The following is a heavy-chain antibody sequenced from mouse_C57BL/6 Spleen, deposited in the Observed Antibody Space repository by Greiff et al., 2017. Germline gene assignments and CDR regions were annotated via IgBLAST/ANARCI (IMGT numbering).Heavy chain of an antibody. CDR1: GYTFTSYG. J-gene: IGHJ1*03. Sequence: QLQHSGAELARPGASVKLSCKASGYTFTSYGISWVKQRTGQGLEWIGEIYPRSGNTYYNEKFKGKATLTADKSSSTAYRELRSLTSEDSAVYFCARWDYYGRLRGYFDVWGTGTTVTVSS. CDR3: ARWDYYGRLRGYFDV. V-gene: IGHV1-81*01. D-gene: IGHD1-1*01. CDR2: IYPRSGNT.